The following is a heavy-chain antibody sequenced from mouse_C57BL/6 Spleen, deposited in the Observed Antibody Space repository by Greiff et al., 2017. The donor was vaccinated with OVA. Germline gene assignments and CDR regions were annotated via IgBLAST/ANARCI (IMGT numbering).Heavy chain of an antibody. V-gene: IGHV5-4*03. CDR2: ISDGGSYT. J-gene: IGHJ4*01. Sequence: EVKLMESGGGLVKPGGSLKLSCAASGFTFSSYAMSWVRQTPEKRLEWVATISDGGSYTYYPDNVKGRFTISRDNAKNNLYLQMSHLKSEDTAMYYCARGGYYYGSSPYAMDYWGQGTSVTVSS. CDR3: ARGGYYYGSSPYAMDY. D-gene: IGHD1-1*01. CDR1: GFTFSSYA.